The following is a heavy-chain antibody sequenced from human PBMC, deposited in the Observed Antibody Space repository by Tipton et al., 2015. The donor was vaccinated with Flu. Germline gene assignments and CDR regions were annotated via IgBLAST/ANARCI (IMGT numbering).Heavy chain of an antibody. Sequence: TLSLTCAVSGDSISSDLYYWGWIRQPPGKGREWIGSIYYSGTTYYNPSLKSRVTISVDSSKNEFSLTLASLTAADTAVYYCARDLWNDRRAYYYYGVDVWGQGTAVTVSS. CDR2: IYYSGTT. CDR3: ARDLWNDRRAYYYYGVDV. CDR1: GDSISSDLYY. D-gene: IGHD1-1*01. V-gene: IGHV4-39*07. J-gene: IGHJ6*02.